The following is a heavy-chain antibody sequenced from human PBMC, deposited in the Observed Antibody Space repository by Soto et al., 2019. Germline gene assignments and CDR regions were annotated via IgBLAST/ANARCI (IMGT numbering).Heavy chain of an antibody. CDR1: GFTFSGYW. J-gene: IGHJ4*02. D-gene: IGHD3-10*01. Sequence: GGSLRLSCAASGFTFSGYWMHWVRQAPGKGLVWVSRINSDGSTTNYADSVKGRFTISRDNAKNTLFLQMNSLRAEDTAVYYCARGRNYYGSGSYTDYWGQGTLVTVSS. V-gene: IGHV3-74*01. CDR3: ARGRNYYGSGSYTDY. CDR2: INSDGSTT.